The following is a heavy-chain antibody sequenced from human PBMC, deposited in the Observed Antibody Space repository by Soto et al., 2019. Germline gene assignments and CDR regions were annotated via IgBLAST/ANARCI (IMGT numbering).Heavy chain of an antibody. D-gene: IGHD3-16*02. CDR2: IKSKTDGGTT. V-gene: IGHV3-15*07. Sequence: EVQLVESGGDLVKPGGSLRLSCAASEFTFTYAWMIWVRQAPGKGLEWVGRIKSKTDGGTTDYAAPVKGRFTISRDESQNTLYLQMNSLKTEDTAVYYCTSLYYGHSGQGTLVTVSS. CDR3: TSLYYGH. CDR1: EFTFTYAW. J-gene: IGHJ4*02.